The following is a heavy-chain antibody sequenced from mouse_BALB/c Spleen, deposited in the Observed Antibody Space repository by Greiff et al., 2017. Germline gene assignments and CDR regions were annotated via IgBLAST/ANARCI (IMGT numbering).Heavy chain of an antibody. D-gene: IGHD1-2*01. CDR2: ISYDGSN. Sequence: VQLKESGPGLVKPSQSLSLTCSVTGYSITSGYYWNWIRQFPGNKLEWMGYISYDGSNNYNPSLKNRISITRDTSKNQFFLKLNSVTTEDTATYYCARDGTTAVFDYWGQGTTLTVSS. CDR1: GYSITSGYY. V-gene: IGHV3-6*02. J-gene: IGHJ2*01. CDR3: ARDGTTAVFDY.